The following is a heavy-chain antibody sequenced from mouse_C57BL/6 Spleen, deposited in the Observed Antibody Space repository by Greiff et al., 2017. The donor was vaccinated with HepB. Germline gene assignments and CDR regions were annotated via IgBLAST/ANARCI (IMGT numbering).Heavy chain of an antibody. Sequence: EVQVVESEGGLVQPGSSMKLSCTASGFTFSDYYMAWVRQVPEKGLEWVANINYDGSSTYYLDSLKSRFIISRDNAKNILYLQMSSLKSEDTATYYCARADGSWFAYWGQGTLVTVSA. V-gene: IGHV5-16*01. CDR2: INYDGSST. J-gene: IGHJ3*01. D-gene: IGHD2-3*01. CDR1: GFTFSDYY. CDR3: ARADGSWFAY.